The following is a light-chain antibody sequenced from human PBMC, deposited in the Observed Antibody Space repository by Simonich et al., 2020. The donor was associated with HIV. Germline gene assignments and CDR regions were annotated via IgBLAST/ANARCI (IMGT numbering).Light chain of an antibody. J-gene: IGKJ2*01. Sequence: DIQMTQSPYSLSSSVGDRVTITCHASQDIKNYLNCYQQKPGKAPKLLIYDASNLETGVPSRFSGSGSGSDFTFTISSLQPADIATYYCQQYDELPYTFGQGTKLEIK. CDR2: DAS. CDR3: QQYDELPYT. CDR1: QDIKNY. V-gene: IGKV1-33*01.